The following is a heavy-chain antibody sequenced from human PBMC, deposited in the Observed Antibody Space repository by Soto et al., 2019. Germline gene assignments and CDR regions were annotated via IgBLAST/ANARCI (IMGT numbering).Heavy chain of an antibody. Sequence: QVQLVQSGAEVKKPGSSVKVSCKASGGTFSSYAISWVRQAPGQGLEWMGGIIPIFGTANYAQKFQGRVTSTADESPSTAYMELSSLRSEDTAVYYCARDKYHGWSYYDYYGMDVWGQGTTVTVSS. CDR3: ARDKYHGWSYYDYYGMDV. J-gene: IGHJ6*02. CDR1: GGTFSSYA. V-gene: IGHV1-69*12. D-gene: IGHD6-19*01. CDR2: IIPIFGTA.